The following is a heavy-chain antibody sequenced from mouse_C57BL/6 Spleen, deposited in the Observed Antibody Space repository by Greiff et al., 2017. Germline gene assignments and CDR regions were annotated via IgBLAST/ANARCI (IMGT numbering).Heavy chain of an antibody. Sequence: VQLQQSGPGLVKPSQSLSLTCSVTGYSITSGYYWNWIRQFPGNKLEWMGYISYDGSNNYNPSLKNRISITRDTSKNQFFLKLNSVTTEDTATYYCARVAQAYYFDYWGQGTTLTVSS. CDR1: GYSITSGYY. CDR2: ISYDGSN. V-gene: IGHV3-6*01. CDR3: ARVAQAYYFDY. J-gene: IGHJ2*01. D-gene: IGHD3-2*02.